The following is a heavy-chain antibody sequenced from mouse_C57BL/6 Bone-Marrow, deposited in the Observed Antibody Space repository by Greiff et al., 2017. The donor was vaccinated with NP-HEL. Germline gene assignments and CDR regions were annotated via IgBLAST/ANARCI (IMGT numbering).Heavy chain of an antibody. CDR3: ARESLYGYGFAY. J-gene: IGHJ3*01. CDR2: IDPSDSYT. D-gene: IGHD2-2*01. V-gene: IGHV1-50*01. Sequence: QVQLQQPGAELVKPGASVKLSCKASGYTFTSYWMQWVKQRPGHGLEWIGEIDPSDSYTNYNQKFKGKATLTVDTSSSTAYMQLSSLTSEDSAVYYCARESLYGYGFAYWGQGTLVTVSA. CDR1: GYTFTSYW.